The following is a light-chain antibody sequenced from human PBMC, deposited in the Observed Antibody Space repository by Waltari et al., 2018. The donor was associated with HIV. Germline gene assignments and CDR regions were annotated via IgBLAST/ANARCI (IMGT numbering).Light chain of an antibody. V-gene: IGKV3-11*01. CDR1: QSVSSY. Sequence: EIVLTQSPATLSLSPGERATLSCRASQSVSSYLAWYQQKPGQAPRLLIYDASNRAAGIPARFSGSGSGTDSILTISSLEPEDFALYYCQRRDNWPLTFGGGTKVEIK. J-gene: IGKJ4*01. CDR3: QRRDNWPLT. CDR2: DAS.